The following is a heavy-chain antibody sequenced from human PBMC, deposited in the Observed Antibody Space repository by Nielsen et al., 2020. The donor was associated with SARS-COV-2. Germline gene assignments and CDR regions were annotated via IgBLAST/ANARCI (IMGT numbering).Heavy chain of an antibody. CDR1: GFTFSSYA. D-gene: IGHD2-2*01. Sequence: GGSLRLSCAASGFTFSSYAMHWVRQAPGKGLEWVAVISYDGSNKYYADSVKGRFTISRDNSKNTLYLQMNSLRAEDTAVYYCARGGDIVVVPAAMPETYYYYGMDVWGQGTTVTVSS. CDR3: ARGGDIVVVPAAMPETYYYYGMDV. CDR2: ISYDGSNK. V-gene: IGHV3-30-3*01. J-gene: IGHJ6*02.